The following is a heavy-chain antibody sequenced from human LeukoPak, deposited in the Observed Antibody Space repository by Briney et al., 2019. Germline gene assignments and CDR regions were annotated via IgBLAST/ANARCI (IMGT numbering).Heavy chain of an antibody. Sequence: SQTLSLTCTVSGGSISSGGYYWSWIRQSPGKGLEWIGEINQSGTTKYNPSLESRATMSMDTSKNQFSLKLTSVTAADTAVYYCARENWHFDLWGRGTLVTVSS. J-gene: IGHJ2*01. CDR3: ARENWHFDL. CDR1: GGSISSGGYY. V-gene: IGHV4-30-2*06. CDR2: INQSGTT.